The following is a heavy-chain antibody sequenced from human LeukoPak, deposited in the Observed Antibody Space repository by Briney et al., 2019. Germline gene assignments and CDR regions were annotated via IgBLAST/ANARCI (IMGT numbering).Heavy chain of an antibody. CDR3: ARAGSFRFDY. D-gene: IGHD1-26*01. Sequence: GGSLRLSCAASGFTFRSYALRWVRQPPGKGLEWVSAISGSGGSTYYADSVKGRFTISRDDAKNTLYLQMNSLRAEDTAVYYCARAGSFRFDYWGQGSLVTVSS. J-gene: IGHJ4*02. V-gene: IGHV3-23*01. CDR2: ISGSGGST. CDR1: GFTFRSYA.